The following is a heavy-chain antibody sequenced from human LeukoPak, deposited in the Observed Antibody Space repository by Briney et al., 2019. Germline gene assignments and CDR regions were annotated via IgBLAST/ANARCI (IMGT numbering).Heavy chain of an antibody. V-gene: IGHV1-69*06. CDR2: IIPIFGTA. Sequence: SVKVSCRASGGTFSSYAISWVRQAPGQGLEWMGGIIPIFGTANYAQKFQGRVTITADKSTSTAYMELSSLRSEDTAVYYCARGRSWGLSFDYWGQGTLVTVSS. J-gene: IGHJ4*02. CDR3: ARGRSWGLSFDY. D-gene: IGHD1-26*01. CDR1: GGTFSSYA.